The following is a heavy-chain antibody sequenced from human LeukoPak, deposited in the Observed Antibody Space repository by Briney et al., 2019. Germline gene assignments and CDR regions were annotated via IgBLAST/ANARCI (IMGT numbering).Heavy chain of an antibody. CDR2: IYPGDSDT. CDR3: AVGSPYYGSGSYYWFDP. CDR1: GYSFTSYW. Sequence: GESLKISCKGSGYSFTSYWIGWVRQMPGKGLEWMGIIYPGDSDTRYSPSFQGQVTISADKSISTAYLQWSGLKASDTAMYYCAVGSPYYGSGSYYWFDPWGQGTLVTVSS. V-gene: IGHV5-51*01. D-gene: IGHD3-10*01. J-gene: IGHJ5*02.